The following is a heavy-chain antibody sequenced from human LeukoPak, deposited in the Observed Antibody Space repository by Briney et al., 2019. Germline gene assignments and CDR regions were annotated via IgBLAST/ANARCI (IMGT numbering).Heavy chain of an antibody. Sequence: SVKVSCKASGGTFSSYAISWVRQAPGQGLEWMGGIIPIFGTANYAQKFQGRVTITADESTSTAYMELSSLRSEDTAVYYCAREVDSSLDAFDIWGQGTMVTVSS. CDR1: GGTFSSYA. V-gene: IGHV1-69*13. CDR2: IIPIFGTA. CDR3: AREVDSSLDAFDI. D-gene: IGHD3-22*01. J-gene: IGHJ3*02.